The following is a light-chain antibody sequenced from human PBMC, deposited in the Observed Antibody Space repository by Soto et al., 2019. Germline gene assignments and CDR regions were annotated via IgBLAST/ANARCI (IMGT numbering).Light chain of an antibody. CDR1: QSVSSSY. Sequence: EIVLTQSPGTLSLSPGERATLSCRASQSVSSSYLAWYQQKPGQAPRLLIYGASSRATVIPDRFSGSGSGTDFPLTISRLEAEDFAVYYCQQYGSARTFGQGPKVEIK. J-gene: IGKJ1*01. CDR3: QQYGSART. CDR2: GAS. V-gene: IGKV3-20*01.